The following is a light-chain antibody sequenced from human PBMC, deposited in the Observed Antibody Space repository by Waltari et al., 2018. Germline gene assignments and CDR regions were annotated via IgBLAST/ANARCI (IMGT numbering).Light chain of an antibody. CDR3: QKYGTLPAT. CDR2: DAS. Sequence: EIVLTQSPGTISLSPGERATLSCRASQSVSRTLAWYQQKPGQAPRLLIYDASSRAAGIPDRFSGSGSGTDFSLTISRLEPEDFGVYYCQKYGTLPATFGQGTKVEI. J-gene: IGKJ1*01. V-gene: IGKV3-20*01. CDR1: QSVSRT.